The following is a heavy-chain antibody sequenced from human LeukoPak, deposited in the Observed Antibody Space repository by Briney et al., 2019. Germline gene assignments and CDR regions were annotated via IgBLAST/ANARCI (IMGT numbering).Heavy chain of an antibody. V-gene: IGHV3-21*01. J-gene: IGHJ4*02. CDR2: LSSSSSYI. D-gene: IGHD6-13*01. CDR3: ARDLQYSSSLYSDY. CDR1: GFTFNSYS. Sequence: GGALGLSCAASGFTFNSYSMNWVRPAPGEGLGWGSTLSSSSSYIYYADSVKGRFTISRDNSKNTLYLQMNSLRAEDTAVYYCARDLQYSSSLYSDYWGQGTLVTVSS.